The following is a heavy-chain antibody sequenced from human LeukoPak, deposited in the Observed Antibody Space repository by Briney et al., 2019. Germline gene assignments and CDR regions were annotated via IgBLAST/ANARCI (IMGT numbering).Heavy chain of an antibody. J-gene: IGHJ4*02. Sequence: ASVKVSCKASGYTFTSYDINWVRQATGQGLEWMGWMNPNSGNTGYAQKFQGRVTITRNTSISTAYMELSSLRSEDTAVYYCARDHYSSSWSTRLYYFDYWGQGTLVTVSS. CDR1: GYTFTSYD. CDR2: MNPNSGNT. CDR3: ARDHYSSSWSTRLYYFDY. V-gene: IGHV1-8*03. D-gene: IGHD6-13*01.